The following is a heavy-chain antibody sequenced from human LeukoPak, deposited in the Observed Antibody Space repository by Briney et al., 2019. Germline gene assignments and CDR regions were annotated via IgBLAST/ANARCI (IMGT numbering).Heavy chain of an antibody. Sequence: SETLSLTCTVSGGSISSYYWSWIRQPAGKGLEWIGRIYTSGSTNYNPSLKSRVTMSVDTSKNQFSLKLSSVTAADTAVYYCARDEYYYDSSGYYEKMYYFDYWGQGTLVTVSS. D-gene: IGHD3-22*01. V-gene: IGHV4-4*07. CDR3: ARDEYYYDSSGYYEKMYYFDY. J-gene: IGHJ4*02. CDR2: IYTSGST. CDR1: GGSISSYY.